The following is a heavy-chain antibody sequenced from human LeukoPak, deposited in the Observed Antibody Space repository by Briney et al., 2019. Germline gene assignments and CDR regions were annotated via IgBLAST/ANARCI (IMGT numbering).Heavy chain of an antibody. D-gene: IGHD3-9*01. CDR1: GGSINSSSYY. V-gene: IGHV4-39*07. CDR3: GKTDIYFDPIDY. Sequence: SETLSLTCTVSGGSINSSSYYWGWIRQPPGQGLEWIGEIHRDGRTRYNPSLKSRVTMSMDYSKNQFSLRVTSVTAADTAIDYGGKTDIYFDPIDYWGPGSVLTVSS. J-gene: IGHJ4*02. CDR2: IHRDGRT.